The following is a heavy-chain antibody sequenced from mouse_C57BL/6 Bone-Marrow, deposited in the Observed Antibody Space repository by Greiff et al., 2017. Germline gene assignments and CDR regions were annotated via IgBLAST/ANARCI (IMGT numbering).Heavy chain of an antibody. Sequence: VQLQQSGPGLVQPSQSLSITCTVSGFSLTSYGVHWVRQSPGKGLEWLGVIWSGGSTDYNAAFMSRLSITKDNSKSQVFFKMSSLQADDTAIYYCAKTRRSPYAMDYWGQGTSVTVSS. CDR1: GFSLTSYG. CDR2: IWSGGST. D-gene: IGHD3-1*01. CDR3: AKTRRSPYAMDY. V-gene: IGHV2-5*01. J-gene: IGHJ4*01.